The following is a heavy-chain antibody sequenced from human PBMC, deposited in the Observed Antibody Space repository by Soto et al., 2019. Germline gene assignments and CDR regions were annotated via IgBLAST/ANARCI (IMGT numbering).Heavy chain of an antibody. CDR1: GMTLSNYW. CDR2: ISPDGSFI. V-gene: IGHV3-74*01. Sequence: EVEVVESGGGLVQPGGSLRLSCAASGMTLSNYWVHWVRQAPGKGLVWVSRISPDGSFINYEDSVKGRFTISSDNAKNLGFLQVNSLRAEDTAVYYCARPYCGSTASGYSPPDYWGQGTLVIVAS. J-gene: IGHJ4*02. D-gene: IGHD5-12*01. CDR3: ARPYCGSTASGYSPPDY.